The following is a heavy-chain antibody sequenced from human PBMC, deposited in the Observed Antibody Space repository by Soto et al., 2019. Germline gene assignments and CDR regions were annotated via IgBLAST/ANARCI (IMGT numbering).Heavy chain of an antibody. V-gene: IGHV4-34*01. CDR2: INHSGST. CDR3: ARGHNSSWYY. Sequence: SETLSLTCAVYGGSFSGYYWSWIRQPPGKGLEWIGEINHSGSTNYNPSLKSRFTISVDTSKNHFSLKLSSVTAADTAVYYCARGHNSSWYYWGQGTLVTVSS. J-gene: IGHJ4*02. CDR1: GGSFSGYY. D-gene: IGHD6-13*01.